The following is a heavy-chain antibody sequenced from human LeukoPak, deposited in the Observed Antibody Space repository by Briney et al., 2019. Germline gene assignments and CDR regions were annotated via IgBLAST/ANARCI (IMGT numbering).Heavy chain of an antibody. Sequence: GGSLRLSCAASGFTFSSYAMSWVRQAPGKGLEWVSAISGGGGSTYYADSEKGRFTISRDNSKNTLYLQMNSLRAEDTAVYYCAKNRAGYNWYFDLWGRGTLVTVSS. CDR3: AKNRAGYNWYFDL. V-gene: IGHV3-23*01. CDR2: ISGGGGST. D-gene: IGHD3-9*01. CDR1: GFTFSSYA. J-gene: IGHJ2*01.